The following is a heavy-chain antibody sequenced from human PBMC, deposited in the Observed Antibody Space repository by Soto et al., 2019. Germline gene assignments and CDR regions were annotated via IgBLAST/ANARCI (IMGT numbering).Heavy chain of an antibody. CDR2: ISSGGGTT. Sequence: DEQLVESGGGSLQPGESLRLSCAASGFSFRNYAMTWVRQSPGKGLEWVSLISSGGGTTNYADSVKGRFSISRDNSQNMLYLQMNGLRGEDTALYYCAKLKWGLGRFYGMDAWGQGTMVIVSS. CDR1: GFSFRNYA. V-gene: IGHV3-23*04. J-gene: IGHJ6*01. D-gene: IGHD3-3*01. CDR3: AKLKWGLGRFYGMDA.